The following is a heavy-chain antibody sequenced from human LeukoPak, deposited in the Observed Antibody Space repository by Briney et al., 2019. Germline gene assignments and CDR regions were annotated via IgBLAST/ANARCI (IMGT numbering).Heavy chain of an antibody. V-gene: IGHV4-34*01. CDR2: IIHRGST. CDR1: GRSLSVYS. D-gene: IGHD5-18*01. J-gene: IGHJ5*02. Sequence: SQTMSLTSALYGRSLSVYSWSWIRQPPGRGLGWIGEIIHRGSTNYNPCIKSRVTISVDTSKNQFSLKLSSVTAAESAVYYCARGNSGYSYGLMRGYNWFDPWGQGTLVTVSS. CDR3: ARGNSGYSYGLMRGYNWFDP.